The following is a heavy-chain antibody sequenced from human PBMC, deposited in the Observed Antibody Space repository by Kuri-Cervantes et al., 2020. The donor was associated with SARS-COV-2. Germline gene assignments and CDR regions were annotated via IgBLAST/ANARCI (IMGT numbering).Heavy chain of an antibody. D-gene: IGHD3-16*02. V-gene: IGHV4-30-4*01. CDR1: GGSISSGDYY. Sequence: SETLSLTCTVSGGSISSGDYYWSWIRQPPGKGLEWIGYIYYSGSTYYNPSLKSRVTISVDTSKNQFSLKLSSVTAADTAVYYRARAPYDYIWGSYRYYFDYWGQGTLVTVSS. CDR2: IYYSGST. J-gene: IGHJ4*02. CDR3: ARAPYDYIWGSYRYYFDY.